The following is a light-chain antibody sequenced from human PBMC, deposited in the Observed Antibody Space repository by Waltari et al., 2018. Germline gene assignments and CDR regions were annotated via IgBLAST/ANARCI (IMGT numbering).Light chain of an antibody. J-gene: IGKJ3*01. V-gene: IGKV1-9*01. Sequence: DIQLTQSPSFLSASVGDRVTITCRASQGISSFLVWYQQKPGKAPKLLIYEASTLQTGVPSRFRRSASGTEFTLTISSLQPEDFATYYCQQLNSYPFTFGPGTKVDIE. CDR3: QQLNSYPFT. CDR2: EAS. CDR1: QGISSF.